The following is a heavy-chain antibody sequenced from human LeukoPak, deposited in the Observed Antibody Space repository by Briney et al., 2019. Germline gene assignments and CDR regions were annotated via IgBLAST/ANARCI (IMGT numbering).Heavy chain of an antibody. CDR3: AREGYYGSWSYSAFDY. D-gene: IGHD3-10*01. CDR1: GYTFTSYG. J-gene: IGHJ4*02. CDR2: ISAYNGNT. V-gene: IGHV1-18*01. Sequence: GASVKVSCKASGYTFTSYGISWVRQAPGQGLEWMGWISAYNGNTNYAQKLQGRVTMTTDTSTSTAYMELRSLRSDDTAVYYCAREGYYGSWSYSAFDYWGQGTLVTVSS.